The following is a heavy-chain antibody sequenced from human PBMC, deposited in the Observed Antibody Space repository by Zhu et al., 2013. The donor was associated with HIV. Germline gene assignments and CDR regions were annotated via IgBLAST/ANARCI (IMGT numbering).Heavy chain of an antibody. D-gene: IGHD3-10*02. CDR2: ISGHNAVT. Sequence: QVHLEQSGGDVKKPGASVRLSCKASGYTFKSYGISWVRQAPGQDLEWVGTISGHNAVTHVAEKFQGRVTLTTETSARTVYLEVRRLTSEDTAIYYCAREGIEKYDGRGRRIVVLDNWGQGTLVTVSS. CDR1: GYTFKSYG. CDR3: AREGIEKYDGRGRRIVVLDN. V-gene: IGHV1-18*01. J-gene: IGHJ4*02.